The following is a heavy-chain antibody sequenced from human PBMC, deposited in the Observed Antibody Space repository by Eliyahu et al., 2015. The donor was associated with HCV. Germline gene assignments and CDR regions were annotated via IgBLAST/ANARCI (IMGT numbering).Heavy chain of an antibody. J-gene: IGHJ5*02. CDR2: IKEDGSEK. V-gene: IGHV3-7*01. D-gene: IGHD3-3*02. CDR1: EFTLSTFW. Sequence: EVQVVEAGGGWVQPGGSLRLXXXASEFTLSTFWMTWVRQAPGKGLEWVANIKEDGSEKYYADSVRGRFTISRDNAKNSLYLQMNSLRAEDTALYYCARARIDLWGQGTLVTVSS. CDR3: ARARIDL.